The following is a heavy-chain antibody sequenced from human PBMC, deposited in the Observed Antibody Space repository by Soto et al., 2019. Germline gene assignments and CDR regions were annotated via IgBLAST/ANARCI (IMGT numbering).Heavy chain of an antibody. CDR3: ARGATWIQLWSRAYYFDY. CDR1: GYTFTSYD. V-gene: IGHV1-8*01. D-gene: IGHD5-18*01. J-gene: IGHJ4*02. CDR2: MNPNSGNT. Sequence: ASVKVSCKASGYTFTSYDINWVRQATGQGLEWMGWMNPNSGNTGYAQKFQGRVTMTRNTSISTAYMELSSLRSEDTAVYYCARGATWIQLWSRAYYFDYWGQGTLVTVSS.